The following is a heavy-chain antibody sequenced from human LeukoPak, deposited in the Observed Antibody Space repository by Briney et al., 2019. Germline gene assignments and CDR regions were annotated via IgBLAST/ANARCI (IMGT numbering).Heavy chain of an antibody. CDR1: GGSISSSNW. V-gene: IGHV4-4*02. D-gene: IGHD3-16*02. CDR3: ARTEFMITFGGVIVN. CDR2: IYHSGST. J-gene: IGHJ4*02. Sequence: MTSETLSLTCTVSGGSISSSNWWSWVRQPPGKGLEWIGEIYHSGSTNYNPSLKSRVTISVDKSKNQFSLKLSSVTAADTAVYYCARTEFMITFGGVIVNWGQGTLVTVSS.